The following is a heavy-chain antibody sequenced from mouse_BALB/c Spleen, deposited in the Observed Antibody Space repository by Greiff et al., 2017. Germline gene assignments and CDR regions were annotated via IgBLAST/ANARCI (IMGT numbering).Heavy chain of an antibody. J-gene: IGHJ3*01. CDR2: IYPSDSYT. V-gene: IGHV1-69*02. Sequence: VQLQQPGAELVRPGASVKLSCKASGYTFTSYWINWVKQRPGQGLEWIGNIYPSDSYTNYNQKFKDKATLTVDKSSSTAYMQLSSPTSEASAVYYCTREGYGNYGFAYWGQGTLVTVSA. CDR1: GYTFTSYW. D-gene: IGHD2-10*02. CDR3: TREGYGNYGFAY.